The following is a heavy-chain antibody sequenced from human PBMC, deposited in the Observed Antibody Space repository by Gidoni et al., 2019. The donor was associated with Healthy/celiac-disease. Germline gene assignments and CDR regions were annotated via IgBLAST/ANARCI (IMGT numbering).Heavy chain of an antibody. V-gene: IGHV3-11*01. CDR2: ISSSGSTI. CDR3: AREGGVFDYYDSSGYDWYFDL. J-gene: IGHJ2*01. CDR1: GFTFSDYY. D-gene: IGHD3-22*01. Sequence: QVQLVESGGGLVKPGGSLRRSCAASGFTFSDYYMSWIRQAPGKGLELVSYISSSGSTIYYADSVKGRFTISRDNAKNSLYLQMNSLRAEDTAVYYCAREGGVFDYYDSSGYDWYFDLWGRGTLVTVSS.